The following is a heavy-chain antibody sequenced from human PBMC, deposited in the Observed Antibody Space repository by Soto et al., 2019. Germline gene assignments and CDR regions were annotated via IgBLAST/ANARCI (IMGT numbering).Heavy chain of an antibody. D-gene: IGHD5-18*01. V-gene: IGHV4-59*01. CDR2: IYYSGST. CDR1: GGSISSYY. J-gene: IGHJ3*02. Sequence: PSETLSLTCTVSGGSISSYYWSWIRQPPGKGLEWIGYIYYSGSTNYNPSLRSRVTISVDTSKNQFSLKLSSVTAADTAVYYCARGFIVDTAMVTGAFDIWGQGTMVTVSS. CDR3: ARGFIVDTAMVTGAFDI.